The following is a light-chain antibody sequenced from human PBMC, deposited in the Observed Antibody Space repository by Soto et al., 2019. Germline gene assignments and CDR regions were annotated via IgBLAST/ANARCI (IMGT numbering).Light chain of an antibody. CDR3: HQYGGSPQT. J-gene: IGKJ1*01. CDR2: GAS. V-gene: IGKV3-20*01. CDR1: QSVSNY. Sequence: EIVLTQSPGTLSLSPGEIATLSCRASQSVSNYLAWYQRKPGQAPRLLIYGASSRATGIPDRFSGSGSGTDFTLTISRLEPEDFAVYYCHQYGGSPQTFGQGTKV.